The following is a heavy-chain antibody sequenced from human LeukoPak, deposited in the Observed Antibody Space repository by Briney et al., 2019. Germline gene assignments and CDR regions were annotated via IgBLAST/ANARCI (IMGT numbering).Heavy chain of an antibody. CDR3: AKERYYDSSAYYSTY. CDR1: GFTFNTYN. CDR2: ISSSSGYI. D-gene: IGHD3-22*01. J-gene: IGHJ4*02. V-gene: IGHV3-21*01. Sequence: GGSLRLSCVASGFTFNTYNMNWVRQAPGKGLEWVSSISSSSGYIYYADSVKGRFTISRDNAKNSLYLQMNSLRAEDTAVYYCAKERYYDSSAYYSTYWGRGTLVTVSS.